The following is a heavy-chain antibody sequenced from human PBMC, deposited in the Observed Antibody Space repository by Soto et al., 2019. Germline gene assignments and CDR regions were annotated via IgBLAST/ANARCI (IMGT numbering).Heavy chain of an antibody. CDR3: ARGIKYGAYSRWFDP. Sequence: QVQLVQSGAEVKKPGASVKVSCKASGYTFTSYEINWVRQATGQGLEYSGWMNPNSGKTAYVQKFQGRVTMTWDTSITTAYMELSSLRSEDTAVYFCARGIKYGAYSRWFDPWGQGTLVTVSS. D-gene: IGHD4-17*01. J-gene: IGHJ5*02. V-gene: IGHV1-8*01. CDR1: GYTFTSYE. CDR2: MNPNSGKT.